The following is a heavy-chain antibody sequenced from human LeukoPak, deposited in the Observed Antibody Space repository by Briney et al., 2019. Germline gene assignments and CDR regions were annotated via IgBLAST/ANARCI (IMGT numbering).Heavy chain of an antibody. CDR3: ARVFFYGDYGAFDY. D-gene: IGHD4-17*01. V-gene: IGHV3-53*04. Sequence: GGSLRLSCAASGFTDSSNYMSWVRQAPGKGLEWVSVIYSGGSTYYADSVKGRLTISRHNSKNTLYLQMNSLRAEDTAVYYCARVFFYGDYGAFDYWGQGTLVTVSS. CDR2: IYSGGST. CDR1: GFTDSSNY. J-gene: IGHJ4*02.